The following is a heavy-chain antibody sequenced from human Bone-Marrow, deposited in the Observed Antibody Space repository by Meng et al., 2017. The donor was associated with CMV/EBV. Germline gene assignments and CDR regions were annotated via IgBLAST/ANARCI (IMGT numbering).Heavy chain of an antibody. J-gene: IGHJ3*01. Sequence: GSLRLSCTVSGGSISGSTHSWDWIRQPPGKGLEWIGSIYYSGRTDYNPSLKSRVTISVDTSKNQFSLKLSSVTAADTAVYYCARVPWYYDSSGYYFGAFDVWGQGTRVTVSS. CDR1: GGSISGSTHS. D-gene: IGHD3-22*01. CDR3: ARVPWYYDSSGYYFGAFDV. CDR2: IYYSGRT. V-gene: IGHV4-39*07.